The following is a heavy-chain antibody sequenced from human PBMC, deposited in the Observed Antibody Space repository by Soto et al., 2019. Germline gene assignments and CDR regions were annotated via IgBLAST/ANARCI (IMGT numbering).Heavy chain of an antibody. CDR2: IYYSGNT. CDR3: TRHKTNIPFVS. V-gene: IGHV4-39*01. J-gene: IGHJ5*02. Sequence: SETLSLTCTVSGGSITNDDYYWGWIRHAPGKGLEWIGSIYYSGNTYFSPSLKSRVTLSVDTSKNQFSLKLSSVTAADATIYYCTRHKTNIPFVSWGQGTLVTVSS. CDR1: GGSITNDDYY. D-gene: IGHD3-16*01.